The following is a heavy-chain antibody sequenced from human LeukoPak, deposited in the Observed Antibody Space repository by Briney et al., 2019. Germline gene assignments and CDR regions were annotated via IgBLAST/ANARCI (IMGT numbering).Heavy chain of an antibody. CDR1: GGTFSSYA. D-gene: IGHD2-2*01. Sequence: SVKVSCKASGGTFSSYAISWVRQAPGQGLEWMGRIIPILGIANYAQKFQGRVTITADKSTSTAYMELSSLRSEDTAVYYCARGVCPSQTGGLGYCSSTSRDSAFGIWGQGTMVTVSS. J-gene: IGHJ3*02. CDR2: IIPILGIA. CDR3: ARGVCPSQTGGLGYCSSTSRDSAFGI. V-gene: IGHV1-69*04.